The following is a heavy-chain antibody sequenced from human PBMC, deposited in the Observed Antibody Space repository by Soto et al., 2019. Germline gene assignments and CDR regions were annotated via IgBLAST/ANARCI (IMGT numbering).Heavy chain of an antibody. CDR2: IYYSGST. CDR1: GGSISSGGYY. Sequence: SETLSLTCTVSGGSISSGGYYWSWIRQHPGKGLEWIGYIYYSGSTYYNPSLKSRVTISVDTSKNQFSLKLSSVTAADTAVYYCAREFISSSWFDPWGQGTLVTSPQ. CDR3: AREFISSSWFDP. V-gene: IGHV4-31*03. D-gene: IGHD3-10*01. J-gene: IGHJ5*02.